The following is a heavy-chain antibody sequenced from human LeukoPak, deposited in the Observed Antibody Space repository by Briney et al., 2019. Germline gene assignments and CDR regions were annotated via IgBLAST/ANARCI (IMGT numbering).Heavy chain of an antibody. CDR1: GGSISSSRYY. D-gene: IGHD3-22*01. Sequence: SETLSLTCTVSGGSISSSRYYWGWIRQPPGKGLEWIGSIYYSGSTYYNPSLKSRVTISVYTSKNQFSLKLSSVTAADPALYYCARQSLAVYYDSSGPLGGQEPLVTVS. J-gene: IGHJ4*02. CDR3: ARQSLAVYYDSSGPL. CDR2: IYYSGST. V-gene: IGHV4-39*01.